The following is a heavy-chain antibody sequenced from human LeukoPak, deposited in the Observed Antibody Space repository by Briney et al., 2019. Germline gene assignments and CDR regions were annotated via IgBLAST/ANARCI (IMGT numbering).Heavy chain of an antibody. D-gene: IGHD4-17*01. V-gene: IGHV4-39*01. CDR2: VHYSGYT. Sequence: SETLSLTCTVSGGSINNSNDYWEWIRQPPGKGLEWIGSVHYSGYTYYSPSLKSRVTISADTSNNQFSLKLRSVTAADTAMSYCARRPHYGYYIRFIDYWGQGTLVTVSS. CDR3: ARRPHYGYYIRFIDY. J-gene: IGHJ4*02. CDR1: GGSINNSNDY.